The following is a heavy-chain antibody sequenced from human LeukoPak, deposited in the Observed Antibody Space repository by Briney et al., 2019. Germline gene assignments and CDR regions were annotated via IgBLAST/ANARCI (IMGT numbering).Heavy chain of an antibody. D-gene: IGHD1-26*01. J-gene: IGHJ4*02. CDR1: GYTFTGYY. Sequence: ASVRVSCKASGYTFTGYYMHWVRQAPGQGLEWMGRINPNSGGTNYAQKFQGRVTMTRDTSISTAYMELSRLTSDDTAVYYCARDRGRELSDYWGQGTLVTVSS. V-gene: IGHV1-2*06. CDR3: ARDRGRELSDY. CDR2: INPNSGGT.